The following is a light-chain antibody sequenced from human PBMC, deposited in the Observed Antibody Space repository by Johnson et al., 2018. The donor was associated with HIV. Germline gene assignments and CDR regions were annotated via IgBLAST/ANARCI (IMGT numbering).Light chain of an antibody. V-gene: IGLV1-51*01. Sequence: QSVLTQPPSVSAAPGQKVTISCSGTSSNIGNNYVSWYQQFTGTAPKLVIHDNNKRHSGIPDRFSGSKSGTSATLGITGLQTGDEADYYCGTWDSSLSAGGANYVFGTGTKVTVL. CDR2: DNN. CDR3: GTWDSSLSAGGANYV. CDR1: SSNIGNNY. J-gene: IGLJ1*01.